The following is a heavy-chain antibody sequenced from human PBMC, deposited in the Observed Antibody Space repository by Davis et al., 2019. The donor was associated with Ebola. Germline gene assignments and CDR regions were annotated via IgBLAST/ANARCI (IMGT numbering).Heavy chain of an antibody. D-gene: IGHD6-13*01. CDR2: ISSSSSYT. CDR1: GFTFSDYY. Sequence: GESLKISCAASGFTFSDYYMSWIRQAPGKGLEWVSYISSSSSYTNYADSVKGRFTISRDNSKNTLYLQMNSLRAEDTAVYYCAKDRGGIAAVTAWFDPWGQGTLVTVSS. J-gene: IGHJ5*02. V-gene: IGHV3-11*05. CDR3: AKDRGGIAAVTAWFDP.